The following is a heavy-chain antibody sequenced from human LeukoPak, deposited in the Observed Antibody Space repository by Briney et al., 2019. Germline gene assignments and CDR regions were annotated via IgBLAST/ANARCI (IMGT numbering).Heavy chain of an antibody. V-gene: IGHV3-48*02. CDR3: ASSGSYRFDY. CDR1: GFTFSSYS. J-gene: IGHJ4*02. D-gene: IGHD1-26*01. Sequence: GGSLRLSCAASGFTFSSYSMNWVRQAPGKGLEWVPHITASGTAMFYADSVKGRFTISRDNAKNSLYLQMNSLRDEDTAVYYCASSGSYRFDYWGQGTLVTVSS. CDR2: ITASGTAM.